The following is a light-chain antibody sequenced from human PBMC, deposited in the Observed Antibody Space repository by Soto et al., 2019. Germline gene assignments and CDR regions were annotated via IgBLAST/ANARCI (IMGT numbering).Light chain of an antibody. CDR2: DAS. V-gene: IGKV1-5*01. J-gene: IGKJ2*01. CDR3: RQYESYSYT. Sequence: DIQMTQSPSTLSASVGDRVTITCRAAQGISNWLAWYQQKPGKAPKLLIYDASILESGVPSRFSGSGSGTEFTLTISSLHPDDFATYYFRQYESYSYTFGQGTKVDIK. CDR1: QGISNW.